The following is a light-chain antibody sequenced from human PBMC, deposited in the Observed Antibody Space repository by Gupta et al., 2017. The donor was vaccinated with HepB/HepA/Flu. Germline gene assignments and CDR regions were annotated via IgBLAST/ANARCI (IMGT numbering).Light chain of an antibody. CDR1: ALPNQY. J-gene: IGLJ2*01. CDR2: KDS. CDR3: QSADSSGTYQV. V-gene: IGLV3-25*03. Sequence: SSELTHPPPVSVSPGQTARVTCSGDALPNQYAYWYQQKPGQAPVLVIYKDSERPSGIPERFSGSSSGTTVTLTISGVQAEDEADDYCQSADSSGTYQVFGGGTKLTVL.